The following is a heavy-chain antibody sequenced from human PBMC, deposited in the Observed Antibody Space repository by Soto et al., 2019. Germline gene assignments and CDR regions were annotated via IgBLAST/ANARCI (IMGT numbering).Heavy chain of an antibody. Sequence: QITLNESGPTQVKPRQTLTLTCTFSGFSLTTSGVGVGWIRQSPGKAPEWLALIYWVDDKRYSPSLKSRLTITKDTSKTQVVLTMADLDPADTATYYCAHRVLRTVFGLVTTTAIYFDFWGQGTPVAVSS. CDR3: AHRVLRTVFGLVTTTAIYFDF. D-gene: IGHD3-3*01. CDR1: GFSLTTSGVG. J-gene: IGHJ4*02. CDR2: IYWVDDK. V-gene: IGHV2-5*02.